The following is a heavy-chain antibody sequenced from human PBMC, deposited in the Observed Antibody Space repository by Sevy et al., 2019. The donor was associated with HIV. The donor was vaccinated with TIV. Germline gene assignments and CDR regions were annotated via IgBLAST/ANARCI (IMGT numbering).Heavy chain of an antibody. V-gene: IGHV3-21*01. CDR3: VRDGSNY. J-gene: IGHJ4*02. CDR1: GFTFSTST. CDR2: MTSSGSYI. Sequence: GGSLRLSCAASGFTFSTSTMNWVRQAPGKGLEWVSLMTSSGSYILYADSVKGRFTISRDNAKNSVFLQMNSLRVEATAVYYCVRDGSNYWGQGTLVTASS.